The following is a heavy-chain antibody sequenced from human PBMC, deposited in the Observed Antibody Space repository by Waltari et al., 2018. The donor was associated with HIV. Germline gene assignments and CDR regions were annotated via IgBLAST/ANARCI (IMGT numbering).Heavy chain of an antibody. V-gene: IGHV1-3*01. Sequence: QVQLVQSGAEVKKPGASVKVSCKASGYTFTNFAIHWVRQAPGQRLECMGWINGGNGNTKYSQKFQGRVTITRDTSASTAYMELSRLRSEDTAVYYCARGFTTTVTTFDYWGQGTLVTVSS. J-gene: IGHJ4*02. D-gene: IGHD4-17*01. CDR2: INGGNGNT. CDR3: ARGFTTTVTTFDY. CDR1: GYTFTNFA.